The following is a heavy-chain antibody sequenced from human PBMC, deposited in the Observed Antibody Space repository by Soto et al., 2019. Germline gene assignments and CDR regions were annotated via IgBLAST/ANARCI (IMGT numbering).Heavy chain of an antibody. Sequence: EVQLLESGGGLVQPGGSLRLSCAASGFTFSNYAMSWVRQAPGKGLEWVSGISDSGGSAYNADSVKGRFTISRDNAKSTLYLQMNSLRAEDTAVYYCAKDVSYGGKRPYYFDYWGPGTLVTVSS. CDR1: GFTFSNYA. CDR3: AKDVSYGGKRPYYFDY. CDR2: ISDSGGSA. V-gene: IGHV3-23*01. D-gene: IGHD4-17*01. J-gene: IGHJ4*02.